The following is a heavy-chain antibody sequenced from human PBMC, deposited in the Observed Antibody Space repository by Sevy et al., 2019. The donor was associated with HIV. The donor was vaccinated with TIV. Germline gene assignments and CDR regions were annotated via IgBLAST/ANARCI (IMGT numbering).Heavy chain of an antibody. J-gene: IGHJ6*02. V-gene: IGHV1-8*01. CDR1: GYTFTSYD. Sequence: ASVKVSCKASGYTFTSYDINWVRQATGQGLEWMGWMNPNSGNTGYAQKFQGRVTMTRNTSISTAYMELSSLRSEDTAGYYCARYISSRAGYGMDVWGQGTTVTVSS. D-gene: IGHD2-2*01. CDR3: ARYISSRAGYGMDV. CDR2: MNPNSGNT.